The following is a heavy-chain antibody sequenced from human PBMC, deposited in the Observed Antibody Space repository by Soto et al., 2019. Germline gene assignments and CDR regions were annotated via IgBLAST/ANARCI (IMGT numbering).Heavy chain of an antibody. J-gene: IGHJ5*02. V-gene: IGHV4-39*01. D-gene: IGHD3-3*01. CDR3: ARPHPSDFWSGYSESWFDP. Sequence: QLQLQESGPGLVKPSETLSLTCTVSGGSISSSSYYWGWIRQPPGKGLEWIGSIYYSGSTYYNPSLKSRVTISVDTSKNQFSLKLSSVTAADTAVYYCARPHPSDFWSGYSESWFDPWGQGTLVTVSS. CDR2: IYYSGST. CDR1: GGSISSSSYY.